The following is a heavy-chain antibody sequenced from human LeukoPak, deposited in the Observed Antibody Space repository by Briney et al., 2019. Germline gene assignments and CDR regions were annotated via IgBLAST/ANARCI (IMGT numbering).Heavy chain of an antibody. Sequence: ASVKVSCKASGYTFTGYYMHWVRQAPGQGLEWMGWINPNSGGTNYAQKFQGRVTMTRDTSISTAYMELSRLRSDDTAVYYCARGYSGSQGAFDIWGQGTMVTVSS. CDR1: GYTFTGYY. D-gene: IGHD1-26*01. CDR2: INPNSGGT. V-gene: IGHV1-2*02. J-gene: IGHJ3*02. CDR3: ARGYSGSQGAFDI.